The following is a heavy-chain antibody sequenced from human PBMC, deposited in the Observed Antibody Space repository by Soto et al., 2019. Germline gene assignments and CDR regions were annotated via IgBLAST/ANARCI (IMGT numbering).Heavy chain of an antibody. V-gene: IGHV1-46*03. CDR1: GYTFTSYY. Sequence: GASVKVSCKASGYTFTSYYIHWVRQAPGQGLEWKGKINPSGGSTSYAQKFQGRVTMTRDTSTSTVYMELSSLRSEDTAVYYCARDGNPYYDFWSGYFPRDTFNNWFDPWGQGTLVTVSS. CDR2: INPSGGST. D-gene: IGHD3-3*01. J-gene: IGHJ5*02. CDR3: ARDGNPYYDFWSGYFPRDTFNNWFDP.